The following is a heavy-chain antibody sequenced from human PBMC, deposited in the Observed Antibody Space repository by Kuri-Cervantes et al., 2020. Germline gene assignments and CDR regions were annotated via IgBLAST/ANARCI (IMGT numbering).Heavy chain of an antibody. CDR2: VYHNGNT. D-gene: IGHD3-9*01. V-gene: IGHV4-4*02. CDR3: ARNDTEKDAFDI. Sequence: GSLRLSCGVSGGPISGGNWWSWVRKSPGKGLEWIGEVYHNGNTRYNPSLESRVAILVDKSKNQFSLKLSSVTAADTAVYYCARNDTEKDAFDIWGQGTMVTVSS. CDR1: GGPISGGNW. J-gene: IGHJ3*02.